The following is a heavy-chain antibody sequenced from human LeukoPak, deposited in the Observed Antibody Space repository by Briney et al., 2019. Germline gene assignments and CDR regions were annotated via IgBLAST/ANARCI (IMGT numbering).Heavy chain of an antibody. Sequence: PSETLSLTCAVYGGSFSGYYWSWIRQPPGKGLEWIGEINHSGSTNYNPFLKSRVTISVDTSKNQFSLKLSSVTAADTAVYYCARLGFSPIWGQGTTVTVSS. V-gene: IGHV4-34*01. CDR1: GGSFSGYY. D-gene: IGHD7-27*01. CDR3: ARLGFSPI. CDR2: INHSGST. J-gene: IGHJ6*02.